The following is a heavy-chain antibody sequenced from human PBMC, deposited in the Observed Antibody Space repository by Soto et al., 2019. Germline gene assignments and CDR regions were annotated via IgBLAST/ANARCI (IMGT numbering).Heavy chain of an antibody. CDR3: ARDKTCGGTIGSAFDS. CDR2: IWYDASHK. D-gene: IGHD3-16*01. Sequence: QVQVVEPGGGVVQPGTSLRLSCAASGFTFNNYGMHWVRQAPGKGLEWVAVIWYDASHKYYADSVKGRFTISTDNSKNALYLQMSSLRGEDTAVYYCARDKTCGGTIGSAFDSWGQGTLVTVSS. V-gene: IGHV3-33*01. J-gene: IGHJ4*02. CDR1: GFTFNNYG.